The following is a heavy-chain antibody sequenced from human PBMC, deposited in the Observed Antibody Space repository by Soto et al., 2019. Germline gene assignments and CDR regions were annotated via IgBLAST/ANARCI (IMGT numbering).Heavy chain of an antibody. CDR1: GYSFANYW. CDR2: IYPGDSDT. Sequence: LKISCQGSGYSFANYWIAWVRQVPGKGLEWVGVIYPGDSDTRYSPSFRGQVTISADKSISHVYLQWSSLKASDTAMYYCARNRLRQYYYGMDVWGQGTTVTVSS. V-gene: IGHV5-51*01. D-gene: IGHD3-10*01. J-gene: IGHJ6*02. CDR3: ARNRLRQYYYGMDV.